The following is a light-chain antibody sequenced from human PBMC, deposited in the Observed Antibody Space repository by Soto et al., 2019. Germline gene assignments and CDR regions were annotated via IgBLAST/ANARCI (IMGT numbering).Light chain of an antibody. Sequence: QSVLTQPPSVSGAPGQRVTISCTGSSSNIGAGYDVHWYQQLPGTAPKLHIDGNSNRPSGVPDRFSGSKSGTAAYLAITGLQAEDEADYYCQSYDSSLSALFGGGTKLTVL. CDR3: QSYDSSLSAL. CDR1: SSNIGAGYD. J-gene: IGLJ3*02. CDR2: GNS. V-gene: IGLV1-40*01.